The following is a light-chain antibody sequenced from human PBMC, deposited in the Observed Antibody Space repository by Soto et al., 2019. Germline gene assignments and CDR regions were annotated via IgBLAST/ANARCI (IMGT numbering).Light chain of an antibody. Sequence: QSALTQPASVSGSPGQSITISCTGTSSDVGGYNYVSWYQQHPGKAPKFMIYDVSNRPSGVSNRFSGSKSGNTASLTISGLQVEEVAVYDSASYTTSNPPQVVFGTGTKVKVL. CDR3: ASYTTSNPPQVV. CDR1: SSDVGGYNY. V-gene: IGLV2-14*01. CDR2: DVS. J-gene: IGLJ1*01.